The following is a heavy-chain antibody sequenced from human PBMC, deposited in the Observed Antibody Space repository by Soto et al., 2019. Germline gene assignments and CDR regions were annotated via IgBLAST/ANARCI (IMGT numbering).Heavy chain of an antibody. J-gene: IGHJ4*02. Sequence: EEPLVESGGGIVQPGGSLRLSCAVSGFTLSTYWMSWVRQAPGKGLEWVANINQDAREKYYVDSVKGRFTIYRDNAKNSLYLQMNSLRVEDTAVYYCARFRRGSSGSHFFDSWGQGVLVTVSS. CDR1: GFTLSTYW. CDR2: INQDAREK. D-gene: IGHD3-22*01. CDR3: ARFRRGSSGSHFFDS. V-gene: IGHV3-7*03.